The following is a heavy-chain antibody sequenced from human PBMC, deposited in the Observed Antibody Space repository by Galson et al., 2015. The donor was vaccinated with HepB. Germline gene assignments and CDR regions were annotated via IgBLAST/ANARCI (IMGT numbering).Heavy chain of an antibody. CDR1: GFTFRSYS. CDR3: ARDPDPIAAAGLDY. D-gene: IGHD6-13*01. J-gene: IGHJ4*02. Sequence: SLRLSCAASGFTFRSYSMNWVRQASGKGLEWVSYISRSSITIYYADSVKGRFTISRDNAKNSLYLQMNSLRDEDTAVYYCARDPDPIAAAGLDYWGQGTLVTVSS. CDR2: ISRSSITI. V-gene: IGHV3-48*02.